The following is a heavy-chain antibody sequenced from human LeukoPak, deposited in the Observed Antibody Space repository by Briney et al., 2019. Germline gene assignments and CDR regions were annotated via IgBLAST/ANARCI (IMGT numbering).Heavy chain of an antibody. J-gene: IGHJ4*02. D-gene: IGHD3-22*01. CDR1: AFTFSSFE. CDR2: ISGSGRTI. V-gene: IGHV3-48*03. Sequence: PGGSLRLSCAASAFTFSSFEMNWVRQAPGKGLEWVSYISGSGRTIYYADSVKGRFTISRDNAKNSLYLQMNSLRAEDTAVYYCARCGGLYDSSGQMDYWGQGTLVSVSS. CDR3: ARCGGLYDSSGQMDY.